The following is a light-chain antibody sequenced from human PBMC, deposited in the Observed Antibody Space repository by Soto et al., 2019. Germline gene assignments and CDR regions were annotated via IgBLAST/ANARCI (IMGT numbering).Light chain of an antibody. V-gene: IGKV1-39*01. CDR2: AAS. Sequence: DVQMTQSPSSLSALVGDRVTITCRASQSVSRYLIWYQHKPGKAPKLLINAASNLRSGVPSRFSGSGSGTDFTLTIDGLQPEDFAVYYCQQSYITPPITFGQGTRLEVK. CDR1: QSVSRY. J-gene: IGKJ5*01. CDR3: QQSYITPPIT.